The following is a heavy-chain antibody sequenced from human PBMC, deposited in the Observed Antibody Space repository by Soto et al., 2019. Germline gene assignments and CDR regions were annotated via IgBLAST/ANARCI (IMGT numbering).Heavy chain of an antibody. CDR3: ARVLLDGDYEYELDY. CDR2: IYYSGST. Sequence: PSETLSLTCTVSGGSISSGGYYWSWIRQHPGKGLEWIGYIYYSGSTYYNPSLKSRVTISVDTSKNQFSLKLSSVTAADTAVYYGARVLLDGDYEYELDYWGQRTLVT. V-gene: IGHV4-30-4*08. CDR1: GGSISSGGYY. D-gene: IGHD4-17*01. J-gene: IGHJ4*02.